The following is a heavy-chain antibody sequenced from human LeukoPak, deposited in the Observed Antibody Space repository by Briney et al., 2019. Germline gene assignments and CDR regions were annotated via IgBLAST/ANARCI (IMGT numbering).Heavy chain of an antibody. CDR1: GYTFTDYY. Sequence: ASVKVSCKASGYTFTDYYMHWVRQAPGQGLEWMGWINPNSGGTNYAHYAQKFQGRVTMTRDTSISTAYMELSSLRSDDTAVYYCARRELIAAASGDDYWGQGTLVTVSS. J-gene: IGHJ4*02. D-gene: IGHD6-13*01. CDR2: INPNSGGT. V-gene: IGHV1-2*02. CDR3: ARRELIAAASGDDY.